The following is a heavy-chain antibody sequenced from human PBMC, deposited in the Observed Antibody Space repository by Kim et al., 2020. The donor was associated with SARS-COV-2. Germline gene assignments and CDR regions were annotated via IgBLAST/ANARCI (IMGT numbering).Heavy chain of an antibody. CDR3: ASSLSTVVITLYYYYGMDV. Sequence: GGSLRLSCAASGFTFSSYAMHWVRQAPGKGLEWVAVISYDGSNKYYADSVKGRFTISRDNSKNTLYLQMNSLRAEDTAVYYCASSLSTVVITLYYYYGMDVWGQGTTVTVSS. CDR2: ISYDGSNK. V-gene: IGHV3-30*04. CDR1: GFTFSSYA. J-gene: IGHJ6*02. D-gene: IGHD3-22*01.